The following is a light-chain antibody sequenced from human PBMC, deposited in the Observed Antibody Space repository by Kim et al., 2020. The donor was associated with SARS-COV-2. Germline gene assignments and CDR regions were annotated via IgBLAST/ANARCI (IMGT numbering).Light chain of an antibody. CDR1: SSNIGAGYD. J-gene: IGLJ3*02. CDR2: DNN. CDR3: QSHDSSLTGSV. Sequence: QSVLTQPPSVSGAPGQRVTISCTGSSSNIGAGYDVHWYQQLPGTAPKLLIYDNNNRPSGVPDRFSGSKSGTSASLAITGLQAEDEADYYCQSHDSSLTGSVFGGGTQLTVL. V-gene: IGLV1-40*01.